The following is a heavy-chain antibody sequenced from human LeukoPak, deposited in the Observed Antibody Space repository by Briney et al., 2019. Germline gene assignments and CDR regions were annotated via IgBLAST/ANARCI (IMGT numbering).Heavy chain of an antibody. CDR2: IWYDGSNK. CDR1: GFIFSSYG. CDR3: ARDEGRGAVAGIPTDY. J-gene: IGHJ4*02. V-gene: IGHV3-33*01. Sequence: GGSLRLSCAASGFIFSSYGMHWVRQAPGKGLEWLAVIWYDGSNKYYADFVKGRLTISRDNSKNTLYLQMNSLRAEDTAVYYCARDEGRGAVAGIPTDYWGQGTLVTVSS. D-gene: IGHD6-19*01.